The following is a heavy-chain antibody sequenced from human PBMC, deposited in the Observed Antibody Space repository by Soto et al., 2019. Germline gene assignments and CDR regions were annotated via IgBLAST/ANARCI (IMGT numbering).Heavy chain of an antibody. Sequence: SVTLRLPWTVAGGSIRGYYGRCILQLSGEGPEWIGYIYSNGGTNYNPSLKSRVTMSLDTSKNQFFLKLSSVSAADTAVYYCTRDRGIEVAGPGSFHPWGHGTLVTVSS. CDR2: IYSNGGT. J-gene: IGHJ5*02. V-gene: IGHV4-59*01. D-gene: IGHD6-19*01. CDR3: TRDRGIEVAGPGSFHP. CDR1: GGSIRGYY.